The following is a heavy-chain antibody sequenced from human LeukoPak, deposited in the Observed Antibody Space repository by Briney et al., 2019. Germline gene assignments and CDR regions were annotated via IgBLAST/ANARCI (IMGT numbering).Heavy chain of an antibody. CDR2: IYYSGST. CDR1: GGSISSYY. V-gene: IGHV4-59*01. J-gene: IGHJ3*02. Sequence: SETLSLTCTVSGGSISSYYWSWIRQPPGKGLEWIGYIYYSGSTNYNPSLKSRVTISVDTSENQFSLKLSSVTAADTAVYYCARVHYCGGDCYSFSYAFDIWGQGTMVTVSS. D-gene: IGHD2-21*02. CDR3: ARVHYCGGDCYSFSYAFDI.